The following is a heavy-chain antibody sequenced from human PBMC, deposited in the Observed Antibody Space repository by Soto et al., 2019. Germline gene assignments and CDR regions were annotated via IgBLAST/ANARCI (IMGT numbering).Heavy chain of an antibody. V-gene: IGHV4-39*01. J-gene: IGHJ5*02. D-gene: IGHD6-19*01. CDR3: ARHYSSGSRNWFDP. CDR2: IYYSGST. Sequence: SETLSLTCSVSGGSINSSSYFWGWVRQPPGKGLEWIGSIYYSGSTYYNPSLRSRVTISVDTSKNQFSLKLSSVTAADTAVFYCARHYSSGSRNWFDPWGQGTLVTAPQ. CDR1: GGSINSSSYF.